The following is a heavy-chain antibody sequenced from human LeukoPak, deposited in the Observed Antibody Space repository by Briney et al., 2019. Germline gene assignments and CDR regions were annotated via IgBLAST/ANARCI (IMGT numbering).Heavy chain of an antibody. J-gene: IGHJ4*02. V-gene: IGHV3-74*01. CDR1: GFTFSNYW. CDR3: ARESPSGDFFDY. CDR2: INSEGSST. Sequence: PGGSLRLSCAASGFTFSNYWIHWVRQAPGKGLVWVSRINSEGSSTRYADSVKGRFTISRDNAKNSLFLQMNNLRDEDTAVYFCARESPSGDFFDYWGRGTLVTVSS.